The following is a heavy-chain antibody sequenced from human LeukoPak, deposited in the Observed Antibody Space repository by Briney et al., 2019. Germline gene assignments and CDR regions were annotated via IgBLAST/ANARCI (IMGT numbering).Heavy chain of an antibody. J-gene: IGHJ5*02. Sequence: SETLSLTCTVSGGSISSSPYYWGWIRQPPGKGLEWIASIYYSGSTNYNPSLKSRVTISVDTSKNQFSLKVSSVTAADTAVYYCARRIAARPRGYWFDPWGQGTLVTVSS. CDR1: GGSISSSPYY. D-gene: IGHD6-6*01. CDR2: IYYSGST. CDR3: ARRIAARPRGYWFDP. V-gene: IGHV4-39*07.